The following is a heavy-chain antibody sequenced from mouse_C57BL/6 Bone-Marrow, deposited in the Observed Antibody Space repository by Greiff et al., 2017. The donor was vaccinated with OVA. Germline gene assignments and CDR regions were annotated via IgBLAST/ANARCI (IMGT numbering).Heavy chain of an antibody. Sequence: QVQLQQPGTELVKPGASVKLSCKASGYTFTSYWMHWVKQRPGQGLEWIGNINPSNGGTNYNEKFKSKATLTVDKSSSTAYMQLSSLTSEDSAVYYCARGEITTGPHWYFDVWGTGTTVTVSS. D-gene: IGHD2-4*01. V-gene: IGHV1-53*01. CDR3: ARGEITTGPHWYFDV. J-gene: IGHJ1*03. CDR1: GYTFTSYW. CDR2: INPSNGGT.